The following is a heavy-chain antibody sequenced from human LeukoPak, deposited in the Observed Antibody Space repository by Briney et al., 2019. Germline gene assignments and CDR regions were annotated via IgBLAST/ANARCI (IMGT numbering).Heavy chain of an antibody. CDR1: GGSISSSSYY. CDR3: ARQAGQPLLPDY. V-gene: IGHV4-39*01. CDR2: IYYSGST. Sequence: RASETLSLTCTVSGGSISSSSYYWGWIRQPPGKGLEWIGNIYYSGSTYYNPSLNSRVTMSVDTSKNQFSLKLSSVTAADTAVYYCARQAGQPLLPDYWGQGTLVTVSS. D-gene: IGHD3-10*01. J-gene: IGHJ4*02.